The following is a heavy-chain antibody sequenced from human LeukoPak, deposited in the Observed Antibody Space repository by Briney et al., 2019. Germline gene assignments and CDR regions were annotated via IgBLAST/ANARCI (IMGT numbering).Heavy chain of an antibody. J-gene: IGHJ4*02. CDR2: IHYSGST. V-gene: IGHV4-39*01. CDR3: ARRSFYDFWSGYYTPDYYFDY. CDR1: GGSISSSSYY. D-gene: IGHD3-3*01. Sequence: SETLSLTCTVSGGSISSSSYYWGWIRQPPGKGLEWIGSIHYSGSTYYNPSLKSRVTISVDTSKNQFSLKLSSVTAADTAVYYCARRSFYDFWSGYYTPDYYFDYWGQGTLVTVSS.